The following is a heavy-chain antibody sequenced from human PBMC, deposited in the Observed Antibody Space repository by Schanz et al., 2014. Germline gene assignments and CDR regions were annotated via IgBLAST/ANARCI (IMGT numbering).Heavy chain of an antibody. J-gene: IGHJ4*02. CDR1: GYTFTTYG. CDR3: ARDSHRRVAGPGY. V-gene: IGHV1-18*01. CDR2: ISDYNADT. Sequence: QVQLVQSGSEVKKPGASVKVSCKASGYTFTTYGISWVRQAPGQGPEWMGWISDYNADTKYAQKVQGRVTMTTDTSTSTAYMELRSLRSDDTAVYYCARDSHRRVAGPGYWGQGTLVTVSS.